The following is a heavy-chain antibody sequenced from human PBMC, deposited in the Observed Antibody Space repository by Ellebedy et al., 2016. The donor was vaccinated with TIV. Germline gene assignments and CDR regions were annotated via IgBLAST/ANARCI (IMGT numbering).Heavy chain of an antibody. Sequence: SETLSLTCTVSGGSISSGDYYWSWIRQPPGKGLEWIGYIYDSGSTYYNPSLKSRVTISVHTSNNQFSLKLSPVTAADTAVYYCARFPEDYFYGMDVWGQGTTVTVSS. J-gene: IGHJ6*02. CDR2: IYDSGST. CDR1: GGSISSGDYY. CDR3: ARFPEDYFYGMDV. V-gene: IGHV4-30-4*01.